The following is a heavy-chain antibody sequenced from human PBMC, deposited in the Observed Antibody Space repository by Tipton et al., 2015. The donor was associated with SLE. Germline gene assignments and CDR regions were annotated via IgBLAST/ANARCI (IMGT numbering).Heavy chain of an antibody. J-gene: IGHJ4*02. Sequence: QLVQSGGGVVQPGGSLRLSCAASGFTFSSYGMHWVRQAPGKGLEWVAFIRYDGSNKYYADSVKGRFTISRDNAKNSLYLQMNSLRAEDTAVYYCARAPIVGVHYFDYWGQGTLVTVSS. V-gene: IGHV3-30*02. CDR2: IRYDGSNK. CDR3: ARAPIVGVHYFDY. CDR1: GFTFSSYG. D-gene: IGHD1-26*01.